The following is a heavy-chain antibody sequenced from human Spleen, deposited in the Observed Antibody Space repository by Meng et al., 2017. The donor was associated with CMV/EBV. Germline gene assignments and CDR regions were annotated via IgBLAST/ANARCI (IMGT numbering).Heavy chain of an antibody. D-gene: IGHD6-19*01. CDR1: RFHCTSYG. J-gene: IGHJ4*02. Sequence: GGSLRLSCRASRFHCTSYGMHWVRQAPGKGLEWVAFIRYDGSNDQYADSVKCRFTISRDNSKNTVYLQMNSLRAKDTAVYYCAKSAAVRSGFEDYWGQGTAVTVSS. V-gene: IGHV3-30*02. CDR3: AKSAAVRSGFEDY. CDR2: IRYDGSND.